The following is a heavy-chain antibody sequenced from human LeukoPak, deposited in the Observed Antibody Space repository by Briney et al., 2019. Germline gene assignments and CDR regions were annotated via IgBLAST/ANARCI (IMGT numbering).Heavy chain of an antibody. J-gene: IGHJ4*02. CDR2: IKEDGSET. CDR1: GFTFNKHW. CDR3: VRDFDS. V-gene: IGHV3-7*01. Sequence: LPGGSLRLPCVASGFTFNKHWMSWVRQAPGKGLEWVANIKEDGSETYYVDSVKGRFTISRDNAKNSLFLQMNTLRGEDTAVYYCVRDFDSLGQGALVTVSS.